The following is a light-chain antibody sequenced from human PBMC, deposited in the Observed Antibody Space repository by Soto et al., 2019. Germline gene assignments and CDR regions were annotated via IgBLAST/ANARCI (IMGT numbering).Light chain of an antibody. J-gene: IGKJ5*01. CDR3: QQYNDWPIT. Sequence: EIVMTQSPATLSVSPGERATLSCRASQSVSTYLGWYQQKPGQSPRLLIYGASTRATGIPARFSGSGSGTELTLTISSLQSEDFAVYYCQQYNDWPITFGQGTRLEI. V-gene: IGKV3-15*01. CDR1: QSVSTY. CDR2: GAS.